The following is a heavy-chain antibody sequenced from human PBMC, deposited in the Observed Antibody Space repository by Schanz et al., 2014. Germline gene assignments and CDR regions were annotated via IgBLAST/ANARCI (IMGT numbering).Heavy chain of an antibody. D-gene: IGHD3-10*01. CDR2: ISGDHRNT. V-gene: IGHV3-23*04. CDR3: AKYRGYYRVSGSYRELEY. Sequence: VQVVDSGGALVQPGRSLRLSCSTSGFNFADCAMSWFRQAPGKGLEWVSSISGDHRNTFYADSVKGRFTISRDNSKNTLYLQMNSLRPEDTAVYYCAKYRGYYRVSGSYRELEYWGQGTLVTVSS. J-gene: IGHJ4*02. CDR1: GFNFADCA.